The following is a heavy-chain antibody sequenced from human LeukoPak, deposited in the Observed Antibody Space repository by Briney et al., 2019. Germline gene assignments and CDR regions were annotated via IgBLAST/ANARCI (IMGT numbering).Heavy chain of an antibody. CDR2: IGVDDDT. CDR3: ARLFRVVVPAANTHFDY. CDR1: GLTFNNQD. D-gene: IGHD2-2*01. Sequence: PGGSLRLSCGASGLTFNNQDMHWVRQSAGKGLEWVSAIGVDDDTYYSASVKGRFTISRENARNSLYLQMNSLRAEDTAVYYCARLFRVVVPAANTHFDYWGQGTLVTVSS. J-gene: IGHJ4*02. V-gene: IGHV3-13*01.